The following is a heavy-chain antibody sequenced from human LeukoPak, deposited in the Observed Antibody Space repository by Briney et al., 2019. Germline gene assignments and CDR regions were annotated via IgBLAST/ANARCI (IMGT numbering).Heavy chain of an antibody. D-gene: IGHD1-26*01. CDR2: IYSGGST. CDR3: ARSRRRELLRTYFDY. Sequence: GGSLRLSCAASGFTVSSDYMNWVRQAPGKGLEWVSVIYSGGSTYYADSVKGRFTISRDNSKNTLYLQMNSLRAEDTAVYYCARSRRRELLRTYFDYWGQGTLVTVSS. J-gene: IGHJ4*02. V-gene: IGHV3-66*01. CDR1: GFTVSSDY.